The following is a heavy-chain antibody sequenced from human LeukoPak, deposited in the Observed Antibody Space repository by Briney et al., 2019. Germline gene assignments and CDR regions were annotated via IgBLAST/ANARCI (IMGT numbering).Heavy chain of an antibody. Sequence: GGSLRLSCTASGFTSSNYNMNWVRQAPGKGLERVSSISSSSLYIYYTDSVKGRFTIFRDNAKDSVYLQMNSLRAEDTAVYYCTRDITNGTSPGDYWGQGTLVTVSS. J-gene: IGHJ4*02. CDR2: ISSSSLYI. CDR3: TRDITNGTSPGDY. V-gene: IGHV3-21*01. CDR1: GFTSSNYN. D-gene: IGHD1-1*01.